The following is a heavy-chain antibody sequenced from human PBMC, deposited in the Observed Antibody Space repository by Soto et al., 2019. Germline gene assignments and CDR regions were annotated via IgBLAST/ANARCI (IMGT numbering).Heavy chain of an antibody. CDR1: GGTFSSYA. J-gene: IGHJ6*02. V-gene: IGHV1-69*13. CDR2: IIPIFGRA. Sequence: ASVKVSCKASGGTFSSYAFSWVRQAPGQGLEWMGGIIPIFGRANYAQKFQGRVTITADESTSTGYMELGNLRPEDTAVYYCARGTSGMDVWGQGTTVTVSS. CDR3: ARGTSGMDV.